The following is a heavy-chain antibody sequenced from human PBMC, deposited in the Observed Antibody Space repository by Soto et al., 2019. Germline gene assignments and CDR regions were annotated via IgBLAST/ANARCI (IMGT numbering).Heavy chain of an antibody. V-gene: IGHV3-23*01. CDR3: AKAGTIFGVVMNNWFDP. Sequence: EVQLLESGGGLVQPGGSLRLSCAASGFTFSSYAMSWVRQAPGKGLEWVSTINGNDGSTYYADSVKGRFTISRDNSKNTLDLQMNSLRVEDTAVYYCAKAGTIFGVVMNNWFDPWGQGTLVTVSS. J-gene: IGHJ5*02. D-gene: IGHD3-3*01. CDR1: GFTFSSYA. CDR2: INGNDGST.